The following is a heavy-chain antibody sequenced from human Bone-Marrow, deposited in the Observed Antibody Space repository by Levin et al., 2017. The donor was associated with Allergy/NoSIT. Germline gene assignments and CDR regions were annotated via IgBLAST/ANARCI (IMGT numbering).Heavy chain of an antibody. Sequence: ASVKVSCKASGYSFTGYYIQWVRQAPGQGLEWMGRINPNTGDTYTAQKFEGRVTMTRDTSISTAYMELSRLTSDDAAVYYCTRLLPGITVPGSWFDPWGQGTLVTVSS. CDR3: TRLLPGITVPGSWFDP. CDR1: GYSFTGYY. CDR2: INPNTGDT. D-gene: IGHD1-14*01. V-gene: IGHV1-2*06. J-gene: IGHJ5*02.